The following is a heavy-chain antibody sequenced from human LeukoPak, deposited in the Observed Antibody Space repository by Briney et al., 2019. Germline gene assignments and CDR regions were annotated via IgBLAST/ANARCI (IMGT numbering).Heavy chain of an antibody. CDR1: GGSISSYY. J-gene: IGHJ3*02. CDR2: IHYSGST. V-gene: IGHV4-59*01. CDR3: ARDQTSKGDAFDI. Sequence: SETLPLTCAVYGGSISSYYWSWIRQTPGKGPEWIAYIHYSGSTNYNPSLKSRVTISIDTSKNQFSLKLSSVTAADTAVYYCARDQTSKGDAFDIWGQGTMVTVSS.